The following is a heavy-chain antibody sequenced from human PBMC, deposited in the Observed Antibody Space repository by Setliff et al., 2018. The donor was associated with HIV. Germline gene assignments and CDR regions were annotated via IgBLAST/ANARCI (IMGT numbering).Heavy chain of an antibody. V-gene: IGHV3-48*03. CDR3: VKDSNTWAYDY. J-gene: IGHJ4*02. CDR1: GFTFSRYE. Sequence: GGSLRLSCAASGFTFSRYEMNWVRQAPGKGLEWVSYISSSGSAMYYADSVKGRFTISRDNSKNTLYLQMSSLRAEDTALYYCVKDSNTWAYDYWGQGTLVTVSS. CDR2: ISSSGSAM. D-gene: IGHD6-13*01.